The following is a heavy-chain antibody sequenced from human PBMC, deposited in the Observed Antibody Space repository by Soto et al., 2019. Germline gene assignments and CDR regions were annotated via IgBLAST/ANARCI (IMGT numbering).Heavy chain of an antibody. V-gene: IGHV4-4*07. J-gene: IGHJ2*01. D-gene: IGHD2-2*01. CDR1: GGSISSYY. Sequence: XETLSLTCTVSGGSISSYYWSWIRQPAGKGLEWIGRIYTSGSTNYNPSLKSRVTMSVDTSKNQFSLKLSSVTAADTAVYYCARDQRVVPAYHWYFDLWGRGTLVTVSS. CDR2: IYTSGST. CDR3: ARDQRVVPAYHWYFDL.